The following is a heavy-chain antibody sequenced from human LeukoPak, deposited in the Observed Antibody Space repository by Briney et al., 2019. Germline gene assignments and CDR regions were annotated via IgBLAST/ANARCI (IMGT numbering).Heavy chain of an antibody. CDR1: GGSISYDY. Sequence: PSETLSLTCTVSGGSISYDYWSWIRQSPGKRLEWIWYIHYSGATNYSPSLKSRVTISVGTSKNQFSLKLSSVTAADTALYYCATLRGASTAVFDSWGQGALVTVSS. CDR3: ATLRGASTAVFDS. J-gene: IGHJ4*02. D-gene: IGHD2-21*02. CDR2: IHYSGAT. V-gene: IGHV4-59*08.